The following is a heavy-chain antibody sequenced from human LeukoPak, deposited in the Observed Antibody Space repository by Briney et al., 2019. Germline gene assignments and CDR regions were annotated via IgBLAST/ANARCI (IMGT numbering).Heavy chain of an antibody. Sequence: GASVKVSCKASGYTFTSYGISWVRQAPGQGLEWMGWVSAYNGNTNYAQKFQGRVTMTRDTSISTAYMELSRLRSDDTAVYYCARGGGMTTVTKSWFDPWGQGTLVTVSS. CDR2: VSAYNGNT. J-gene: IGHJ5*02. V-gene: IGHV1-18*01. CDR1: GYTFTSYG. CDR3: ARGGGMTTVTKSWFDP. D-gene: IGHD4-17*01.